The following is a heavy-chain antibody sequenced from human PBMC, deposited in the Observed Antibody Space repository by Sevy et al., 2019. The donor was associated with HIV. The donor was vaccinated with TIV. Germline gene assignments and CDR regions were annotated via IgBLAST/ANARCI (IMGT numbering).Heavy chain of an antibody. D-gene: IGHD3-22*01. Sequence: SETLSLTCAVYGGSFSGYYWSWIRQPPGKGLEWIGEINHSGSTNYNPSLKSRVTISVDTSKNQFSLKLNSVTAADTAVYYCARGTGDSSGYYYFDYWGQGTLVTVSS. J-gene: IGHJ4*02. CDR1: GGSFSGYY. V-gene: IGHV4-34*01. CDR2: INHSGST. CDR3: ARGTGDSSGYYYFDY.